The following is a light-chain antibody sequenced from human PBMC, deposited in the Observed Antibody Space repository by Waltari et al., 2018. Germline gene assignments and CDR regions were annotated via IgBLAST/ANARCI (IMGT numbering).Light chain of an antibody. CDR3: CSYAGSSTFVV. CDR1: SSDVGSYNL. V-gene: IGLV2-23*02. CDR2: EVS. J-gene: IGLJ1*01. Sequence: QSALTQPASVSGSPGQSTTLPCPGTSSDVGSYNLVSWYQPPPGKAPKLMIYEVSKRPSGVSNRFSGSKSGNTASLTISGLQAEDEADYYCCSYAGSSTFVVFGTGTKVTVL.